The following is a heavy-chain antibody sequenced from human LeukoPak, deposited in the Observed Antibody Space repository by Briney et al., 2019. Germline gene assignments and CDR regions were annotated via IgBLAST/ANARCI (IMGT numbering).Heavy chain of an antibody. J-gene: IGHJ4*02. D-gene: IGHD3-10*01. CDR1: GFTFSSYG. CDR2: ISYVGSNK. V-gene: IGHV3-30*18. Sequence: GRSLRLSCAASGFTFSSYGMHWVRQAPGKGPEWVAVISYVGSNKYYGDSVRGRFTISRDNSKNTLYLQMNSLGTEDTAVYYCVKAGWFGEFRMFSGYWGQGTLVTVSS. CDR3: VKAGWFGEFRMFSGY.